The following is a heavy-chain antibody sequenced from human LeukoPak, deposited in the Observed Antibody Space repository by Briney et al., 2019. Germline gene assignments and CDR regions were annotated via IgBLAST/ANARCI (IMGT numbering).Heavy chain of an antibody. V-gene: IGHV4-39*01. CDR3: ASNTMVRGVIGAFDI. J-gene: IGHJ3*02. CDR1: GDSISSSSYY. CDR2: IYYSGST. D-gene: IGHD3-10*01. Sequence: SETLSLTCTVSGDSISSSSYYWGWIRQPPGKGLEWIGSIYYSGSTYYNPSLKSRVTISVDTSKNQFSLKLSSVTAADTAVYYCASNTMVRGVIGAFDIWGQGTMVTVSS.